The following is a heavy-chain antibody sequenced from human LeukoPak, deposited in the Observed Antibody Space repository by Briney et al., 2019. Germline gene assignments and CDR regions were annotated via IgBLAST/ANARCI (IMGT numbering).Heavy chain of an antibody. D-gene: IGHD2-2*02. CDR2: IYHSGST. V-gene: IGHV4-38-2*01. J-gene: IGHJ4*02. Sequence: SETLSLTCAVSGYSISSGYYWGWIRQPPGKGLEWIGSIYHSGSTYYNPSLKSRVTISVDTSKNQFSLKLSSVTAADTAVYYCARHGGSVVPAAIDYWGQGTLVTVSS. CDR1: GYSISSGYY. CDR3: ARHGGSVVPAAIDY.